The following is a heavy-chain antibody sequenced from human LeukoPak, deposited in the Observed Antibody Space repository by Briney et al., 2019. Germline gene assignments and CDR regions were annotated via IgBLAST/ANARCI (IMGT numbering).Heavy chain of an antibody. CDR3: ARARGYSPWLGGYFDY. J-gene: IGHJ4*02. D-gene: IGHD5-18*01. V-gene: IGHV3-48*04. Sequence: GGSLRLSCAASGFTFSSYSMNWVRQAPGKGLEWVSYISSSSSTIYYADSVKGRFTISRDNAKNSLYLQMNSLRAEDTAVYYCARARGYSPWLGGYFDYWGQGTLVTVSS. CDR1: GFTFSSYS. CDR2: ISSSSSTI.